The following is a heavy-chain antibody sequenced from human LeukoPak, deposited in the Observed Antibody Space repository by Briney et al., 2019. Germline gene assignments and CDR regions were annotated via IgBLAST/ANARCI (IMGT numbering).Heavy chain of an antibody. D-gene: IGHD6-19*01. CDR2: IYTSGST. Sequence: SETLSLTCTVSGGSLSSYYWSWIRQPAGKGLEWIGRIYTSGSTNYNPSLKSRVTMSVDTSKNQFSLKLSSVTAADTAVYYCARDIPGDYLDSSGWCLDYWGQGTLVTVSS. J-gene: IGHJ4*02. CDR3: ARDIPGDYLDSSGWCLDY. CDR1: GGSLSSYY. V-gene: IGHV4-4*07.